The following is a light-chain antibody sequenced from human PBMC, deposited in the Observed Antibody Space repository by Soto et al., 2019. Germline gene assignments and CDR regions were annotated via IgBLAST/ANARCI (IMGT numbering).Light chain of an antibody. J-gene: IGLJ2*01. CDR1: SNDVGGYNY. V-gene: IGLV2-14*03. Sequence: QSVLTQPASVSGSPGQSITISCTGTSNDVGGYNYVSWYQQHPGKAPKLMIYDVTHRPSGVSNRFSGSKSGNTASLTISGLQAEDEADYYCSSYTISNTLEIGGGTKVTVL. CDR2: DVT. CDR3: SSYTISNTLE.